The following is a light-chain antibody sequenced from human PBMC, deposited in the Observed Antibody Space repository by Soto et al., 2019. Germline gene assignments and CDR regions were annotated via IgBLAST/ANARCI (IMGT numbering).Light chain of an antibody. V-gene: IGKV1-39*01. CDR2: AAS. J-gene: IGKJ1*01. CDR3: QQSYTTPWT. Sequence: DIQMTQSPSSLSASVGDRVTITCRASQRITSSLNWSQQKQGKAPQLLIYAASSLHSGVPSRFSGSGSVTEFTLTISSLQPEDFATYFCQQSYTTPWTFGQGTKVEVK. CDR1: QRITSS.